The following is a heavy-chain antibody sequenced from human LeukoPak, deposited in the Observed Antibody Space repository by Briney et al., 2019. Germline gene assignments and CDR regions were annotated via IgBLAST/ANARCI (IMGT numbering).Heavy chain of an antibody. V-gene: IGHV3-48*01. CDR3: AAYSGSYPEYFQY. Sequence: GGSLRLSCVASGFTFSSYSMHWVRQAPGKGLEWVSYISASSATIYYADSVKGRFTISRDNAKNSLYLQMNSQRAEDTAVYYCAAYSGSYPEYFQYWGQGILVTVSS. CDR1: GFTFSSYS. CDR2: ISASSATI. D-gene: IGHD1-26*01. J-gene: IGHJ1*01.